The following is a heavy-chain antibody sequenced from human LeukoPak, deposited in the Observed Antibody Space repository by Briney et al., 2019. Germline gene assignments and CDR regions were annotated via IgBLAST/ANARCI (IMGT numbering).Heavy chain of an antibody. CDR3: ARDADGYED. V-gene: IGHV3-7*01. CDR1: GFTFSRAC. Sequence: PGGSLRLSCAASGFTFSRACMSWLRQAPGKGLEWVANIKEDGSEDYYADSVKGRFAISKDNAKNSLYLQMNSLRAEDTAMYYCARDADGYEDWGQGTLVTVSS. D-gene: IGHD5-18*01. J-gene: IGHJ4*02. CDR2: IKEDGSED.